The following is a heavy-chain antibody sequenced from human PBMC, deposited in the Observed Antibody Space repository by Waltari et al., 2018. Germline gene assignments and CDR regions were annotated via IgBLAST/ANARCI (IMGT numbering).Heavy chain of an antibody. J-gene: IGHJ4*02. CDR2: IYHTGSH. CDR3: ARVKSGFDS. V-gene: IGHV4-34*01. Sequence: QVQLKQWGAGLLKISETLSLTCEVSGGSFTTNYRSWIRQSPGKGLEWIGEIYHTGSHNYNPSLQNRVTISVDRSKSLFSLEVTSITAADAAIYYCARVKSGFDSWGQGTVVTVSS. CDR1: GGSFTTNY.